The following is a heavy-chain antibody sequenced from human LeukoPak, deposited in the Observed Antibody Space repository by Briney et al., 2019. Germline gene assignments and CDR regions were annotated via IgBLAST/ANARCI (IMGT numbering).Heavy chain of an antibody. CDR1: GDSFSSNSAA. V-gene: IGHV6-1*01. J-gene: IGHJ6*04. Sequence: SQTLSLTCAISGDSFSSNSAAWNWIRQSPSRGLEWLGRTYYRSKWYNDYAVSVKSRITINPDTSKNQFSLQLNSVTPEDTAVYYCARVARYCSSTSCYKMDVWGKGTTVTVSS. CDR3: ARVARYCSSTSCYKMDV. CDR2: TYYRSKWYN. D-gene: IGHD2-2*02.